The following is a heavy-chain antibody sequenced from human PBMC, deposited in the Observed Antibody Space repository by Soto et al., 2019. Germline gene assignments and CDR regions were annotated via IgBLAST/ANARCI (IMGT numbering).Heavy chain of an antibody. Sequence: PSVTLSLTCPFSGFSISWHFLIWIRQSPGRGLEWIGYIFYTGSTNYNPSLKSRVTLSVDTSKNQFSLRLSSVTAADTAVYYCARVGSSGWSPDEWGQGTLVTVSS. J-gene: IGHJ4*02. D-gene: IGHD6-19*01. CDR3: ARVGSSGWSPDE. CDR1: GFSISWHF. CDR2: IFYTGST. V-gene: IGHV4-59*11.